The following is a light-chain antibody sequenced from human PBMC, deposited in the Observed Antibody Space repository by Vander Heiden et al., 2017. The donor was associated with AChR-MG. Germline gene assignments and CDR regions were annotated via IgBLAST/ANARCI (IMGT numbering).Light chain of an antibody. CDR2: RDL. CDR3: QEWSSSTAV. CDR1: KVEDKY. V-gene: IGLV3-1*01. Sequence: SYELTPPPSLSVSPGQRASITCSGGKVEDKYVYWYQQKPGQSPMLDIYRDLKRPSGVPVCVSGSDSANTATMTISGAQAVDESYCYSQEWSSSTAVFGGGTKLTVL. J-gene: IGLJ2*01.